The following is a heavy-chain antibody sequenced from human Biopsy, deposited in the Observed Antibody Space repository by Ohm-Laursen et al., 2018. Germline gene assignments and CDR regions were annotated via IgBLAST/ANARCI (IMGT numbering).Heavy chain of an antibody. CDR3: TRVRTFGGVIGGYYFDS. J-gene: IGHJ4*02. CDR2: IYDNGDT. V-gene: IGHV4-31*01. D-gene: IGHD3-16*02. Sequence: TLSLTCSVSGGSINSGGHFWGWVRQSPGKGLEWIGYIYDNGDTYYNPSLMSLVSISADTSKNQVSLRLNPVTAADTDVYYCTRVRTFGGVIGGYYFDSWGQGSLVTVSS. CDR1: GGSINSGGHF.